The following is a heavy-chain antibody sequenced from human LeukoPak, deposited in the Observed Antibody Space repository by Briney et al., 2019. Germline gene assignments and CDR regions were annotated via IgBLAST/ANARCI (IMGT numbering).Heavy chain of an antibody. CDR1: GFTFSSYS. CDR2: ISSSSSYI. V-gene: IGHV3-21*01. D-gene: IGHD6-6*01. Sequence: GGSLRLSCAASGFTFSSYSMNWVRQAPGRGLEWVSSISSSSSYIYYADSVKGRFTISRDNAKNSLYLQMNSLRAEDTAVYYCARDVGRPYSSSSDVDYWGQGTLVTVSS. J-gene: IGHJ4*02. CDR3: ARDVGRPYSSSSDVDY.